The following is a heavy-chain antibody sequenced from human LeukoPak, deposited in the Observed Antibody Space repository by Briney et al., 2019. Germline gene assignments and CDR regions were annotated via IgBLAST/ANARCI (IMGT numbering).Heavy chain of an antibody. D-gene: IGHD1-26*01. CDR3: ARSTRTSRKFDP. J-gene: IGHJ5*02. Sequence: PGGSLRLSCAASGFTFDDYGMNWVRQAPGKGLEWVSGINWNGGSTGYADSVKGRFTISRDNAKNSLYLQMNSLRAEDTALYYCARSTRTSRKFDPWGQGTLVTVSS. V-gene: IGHV3-20*04. CDR2: INWNGGST. CDR1: GFTFDDYG.